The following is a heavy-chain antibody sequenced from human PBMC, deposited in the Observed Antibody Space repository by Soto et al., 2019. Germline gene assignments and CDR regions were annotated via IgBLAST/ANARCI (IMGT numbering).Heavy chain of an antibody. J-gene: IGHJ4*02. V-gene: IGHV3-64D*06. Sequence: GGSLRLSCSASGFTFSSYVMHWVRQAPGKGLEYVSGISSNGGSTYYADSVKGRFTISRDNSKNTLYLQMSSLRADDTAVYYCVKDRVRGAPGPWTCFDYWGQGTLVTVSS. CDR3: VKDRVRGAPGPWTCFDY. CDR1: GFTFSSYV. CDR2: ISSNGGST. D-gene: IGHD3-10*01.